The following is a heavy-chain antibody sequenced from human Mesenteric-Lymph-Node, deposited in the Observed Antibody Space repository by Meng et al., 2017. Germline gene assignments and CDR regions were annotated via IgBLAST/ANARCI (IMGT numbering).Heavy chain of an antibody. V-gene: IGHV3-48*03. J-gene: IGHJ6*02. D-gene: IGHD3-16*01. CDR2: ISSGGINI. CDR1: EFTFSNYE. Sequence: GESLKISCAASEFTFSNYEMNWVRQAPGKGLEWVSYISSGGINIYYADSVKGRFTIFRDNAKNSLYLQMNSLRVEDTAVYYCARERGKGSYYYNAMDVWGQGTTVTVSS. CDR3: ARERGKGSYYYNAMDV.